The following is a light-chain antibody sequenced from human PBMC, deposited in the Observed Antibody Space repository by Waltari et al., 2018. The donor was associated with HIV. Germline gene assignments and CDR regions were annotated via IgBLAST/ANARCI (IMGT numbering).Light chain of an antibody. CDR3: LAWDSNLGGWV. Sequence: LTQPPSMSTVSGQTATVTCIGDNNNFHNQGPPWVQTRQGHPPKPHPHRNNNRPSGVSERFSASRAGHTTFLTISGLQSEDEADYFCLAWDSNLGGWVFGGGTHLTV. CDR2: RNN. J-gene: IGLJ3*02. CDR1: NNNFHNQG. V-gene: IGLV10-54*04.